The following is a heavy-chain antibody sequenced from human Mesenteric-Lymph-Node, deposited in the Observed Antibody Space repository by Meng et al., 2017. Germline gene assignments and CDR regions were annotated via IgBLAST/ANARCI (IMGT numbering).Heavy chain of an antibody. J-gene: IGHJ3*02. CDR2: INAGNGNT. D-gene: IGHD1-26*01. CDR3: ARDRGGATTGAFDI. V-gene: IGHV1-3*01. Sequence: ASVKVSCKASGYTFTSYGISWVRQAPGQGLEWMGWINAGNGNTKYSQKFQGRVTITRDTSASTAYMELSSLRSEDTAVYYCARDRGGATTGAFDIWGQGTMVTVSS. CDR1: GYTFTSYG.